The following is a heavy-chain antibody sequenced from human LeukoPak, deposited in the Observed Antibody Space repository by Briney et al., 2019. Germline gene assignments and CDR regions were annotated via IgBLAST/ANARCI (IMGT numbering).Heavy chain of an antibody. J-gene: IGHJ5*02. CDR3: AKPPGSSGYYYNWFDP. D-gene: IGHD3-22*01. CDR2: ISGSGGST. CDR1: GFTFSSYG. V-gene: IGHV3-23*01. Sequence: PGGSLRLSCAASGFTFSSYGMSWVRQAPGKGLEGVSAISGSGGSTYYADSVKGRFTISRDNSKNTLYLQMNSLRAEDTAVYYCAKPPGSSGYYYNWFDPWGQGTLVTVSS.